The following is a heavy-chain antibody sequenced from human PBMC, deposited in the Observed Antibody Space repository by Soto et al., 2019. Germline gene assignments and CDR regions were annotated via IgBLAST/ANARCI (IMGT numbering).Heavy chain of an antibody. D-gene: IGHD3-22*01. CDR3: ARGWGYYDSSGYYIDY. CDR2: INHSRST. Sequence: KTSETLSLTCAVYGGSFSGYYWSWIRQPPGKGLEWTGEINHSRSTNYNPSPKSRVTISVDTSKNQFSLKLSSVTAADTAVYYCARGWGYYDSSGYYIDYWGQGTLVTVSS. V-gene: IGHV4-34*01. J-gene: IGHJ4*02. CDR1: GGSFSGYY.